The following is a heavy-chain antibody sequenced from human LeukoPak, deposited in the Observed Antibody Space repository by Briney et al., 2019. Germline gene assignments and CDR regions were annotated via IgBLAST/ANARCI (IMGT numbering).Heavy chain of an antibody. V-gene: IGHV3-64*01. CDR1: GFTFSSYA. Sequence: GGSMRLSCAASGFTFSSYAIHWVRQAPGKVLEYVSAVSSNGGSTYYANSVKGRFTISRDNSKNTLYLHMGSLRADDMAVYYCARAATNSDFWSGFFDYWGEGTLVTVSS. D-gene: IGHD3-3*01. CDR3: ARAATNSDFWSGFFDY. CDR2: VSSNGGST. J-gene: IGHJ4*02.